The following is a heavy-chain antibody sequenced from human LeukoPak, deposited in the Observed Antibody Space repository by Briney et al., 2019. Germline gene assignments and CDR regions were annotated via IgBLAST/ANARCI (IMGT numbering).Heavy chain of an antibody. CDR1: GGSISSYY. D-gene: IGHD6-19*01. CDR3: ARDHSGWLADYYYMDV. CDR2: IYTSGST. J-gene: IGHJ6*03. V-gene: IGHV4-4*07. Sequence: SETLSLTCTVSGGSISSYYWSWIRQPAGKGLEWIGRIYTSGSTNYNPSLKSRVTMSVDTSKNQFSLKLSSVTAADTAVYYCARDHSGWLADYYYMDVWGKGTTVTVSS.